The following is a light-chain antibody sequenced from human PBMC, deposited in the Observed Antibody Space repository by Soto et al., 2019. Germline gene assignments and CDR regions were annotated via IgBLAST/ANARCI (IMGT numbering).Light chain of an antibody. CDR2: DAS. Sequence: EIVLTQSPATLSLSPGERATLSCRASQSVSSYLAWYQQKPGQAPRLLIYDASSRATGIPARFSGSGSGTDFTLTISSPEPEDFAVYYCQQRSNWLTFGGGTKVEIK. CDR3: QQRSNWLT. V-gene: IGKV3-11*01. J-gene: IGKJ4*01. CDR1: QSVSSY.